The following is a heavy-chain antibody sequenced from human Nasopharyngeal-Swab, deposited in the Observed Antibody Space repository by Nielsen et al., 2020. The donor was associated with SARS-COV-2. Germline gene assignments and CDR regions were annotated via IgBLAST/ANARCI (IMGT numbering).Heavy chain of an antibody. CDR3: ARDARWELLGAFDI. J-gene: IGHJ3*02. Sequence: SETLSLTCTVSGYSISSGYYWGWIRHPPGKGLEWIGSIYHSGSTYYNPSLKSRVTISVDTSKNQFSLKLSSVTAADTAVYYCARDARWELLGAFDIWGQGTMVTVSS. D-gene: IGHD1-26*01. V-gene: IGHV4-38-2*02. CDR1: GYSISSGYY. CDR2: IYHSGST.